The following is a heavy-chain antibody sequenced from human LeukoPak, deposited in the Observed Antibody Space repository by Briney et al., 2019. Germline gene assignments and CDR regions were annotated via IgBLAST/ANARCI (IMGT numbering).Heavy chain of an antibody. Sequence: ASVKVSCKASGYTFTSYDINWVRQATGQALEWMGWMNPNSGNTGYAQKFQGRVTMTRNTSISTAYMELSSLRSEDTAVYYCARGRGYDSSGYYYSWGPDYWGQGTLVTVSS. CDR1: GYTFTSYD. D-gene: IGHD3-22*01. J-gene: IGHJ4*02. CDR3: ARGRGYDSSGYYYSWGPDY. V-gene: IGHV1-8*01. CDR2: MNPNSGNT.